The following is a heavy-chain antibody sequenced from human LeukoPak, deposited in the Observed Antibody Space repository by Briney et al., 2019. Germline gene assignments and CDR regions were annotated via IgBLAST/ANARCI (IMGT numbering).Heavy chain of an antibody. V-gene: IGHV3-64D*09. Sequence: GGSLRLSCSASGFIFSSYAMHWVRQAPGKGLEYVSGISSNGGSTYYADSVKGRFTISRDNSKNTLYLQMSSLRGEDTAVYYCVKGYCSSTSCYAFDYWGQGTLVTVPS. CDR1: GFIFSSYA. CDR3: VKGYCSSTSCYAFDY. CDR2: ISSNGGST. D-gene: IGHD2-2*01. J-gene: IGHJ4*02.